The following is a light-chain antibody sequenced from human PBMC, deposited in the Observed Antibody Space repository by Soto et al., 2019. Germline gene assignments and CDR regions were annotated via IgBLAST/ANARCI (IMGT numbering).Light chain of an antibody. CDR3: QQSFFAPPT. CDR1: QNVRSY. CDR2: ESG. Sequence: DIHMAQSPSSVSASVGDTVTITCRASQNVRSYLNWYQQKPGKAPKLLIYESGTLESGVPSTFSGDGFGTDFTLTISSLHPDDFATYYCQQSFFAPPTFGRGTKVDIK. J-gene: IGKJ1*01. V-gene: IGKV1-39*01.